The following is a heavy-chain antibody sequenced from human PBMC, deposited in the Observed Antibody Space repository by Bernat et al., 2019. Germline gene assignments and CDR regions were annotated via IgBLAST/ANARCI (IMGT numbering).Heavy chain of an antibody. CDR2: IYYSGST. CDR3: ARGIVATGYYFDY. V-gene: IGHV4-31*03. J-gene: IGHJ4*02. CDR1: GGSISSGGYY. Sequence: QVQLQESGPGLVKPSQTLSLTCTVSGGSISSGGYYWSWIRQHPGKGLEWIGHIYYSGSTYYNPSLKSRVTISVETSKNQFSLKLSSVTAADTAVYYCARGIVATGYYFDYWGQGTLVTVSS. D-gene: IGHD5-12*01.